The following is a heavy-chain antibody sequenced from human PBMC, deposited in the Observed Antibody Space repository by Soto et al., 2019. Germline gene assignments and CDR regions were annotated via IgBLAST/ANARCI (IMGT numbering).Heavy chain of an antibody. V-gene: IGHV1-69*13. D-gene: IGHD5-18*01. CDR2: IIPILGTA. J-gene: IGHJ5*02. CDR3: ARCGYSYGYSYNWFDP. Sequence: SVKVSCKASGGTFSSYAISWVRQAPGQGLEWMGGIIPILGTANYAQKFQGRVTITADESTSTAYMELSSLRSEDTAVYYCARCGYSYGYSYNWFDPWGQGTLVTV. CDR1: GGTFSSYA.